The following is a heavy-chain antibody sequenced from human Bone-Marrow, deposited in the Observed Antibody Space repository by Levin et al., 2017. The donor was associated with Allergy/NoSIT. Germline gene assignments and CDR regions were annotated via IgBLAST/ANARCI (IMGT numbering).Heavy chain of an antibody. D-gene: IGHD2-8*01. V-gene: IGHV3-11*01. J-gene: IGHJ5*02. Sequence: GESLKISCAVSGFTFSDYYMGWIRQAPGKGLEWISYISGSGSPISYADSVKGRFTISRDNAKNSLYLQMNSLRADDTAVYYCARDWMVYAEGPRWFDPWGQGTLVTVSS. CDR1: GFTFSDYY. CDR3: ARDWMVYAEGPRWFDP. CDR2: ISGSGSPI.